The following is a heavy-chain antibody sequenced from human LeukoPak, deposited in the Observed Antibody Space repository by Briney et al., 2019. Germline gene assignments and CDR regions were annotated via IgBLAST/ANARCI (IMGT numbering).Heavy chain of an antibody. D-gene: IGHD6-13*01. Sequence: SETLSLTCTVSGGSISNSYWGWIRQPPGKGLEWIGSLYYSGSTYYNPSLKSRVTISIDTSNNQFSLKLTSVTAADTAVYYCARGIAAAGQYYFDYWGQGTLVTVSS. CDR2: LYYSGST. V-gene: IGHV4-39*01. CDR3: ARGIAAAGQYYFDY. J-gene: IGHJ4*02. CDR1: GGSISNSY.